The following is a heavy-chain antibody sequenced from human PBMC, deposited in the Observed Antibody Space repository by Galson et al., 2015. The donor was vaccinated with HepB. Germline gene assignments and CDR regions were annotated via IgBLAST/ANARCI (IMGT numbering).Heavy chain of an antibody. J-gene: IGHJ5*02. V-gene: IGHV2-5*02. CDR1: GFSLSTSGVG. Sequence: PALVKPTQTLTLTCTFSGFSLSTSGVGVGWIRQPPGKALEWLALIYWDDDKRYSPSLKSRLTITKDTSKNQVVLTMTNMDPVDTATYYCAHSLELLWFGVGWFDPWGQGTLVTVSS. CDR2: IYWDDDK. D-gene: IGHD3-10*01. CDR3: AHSLELLWFGVGWFDP.